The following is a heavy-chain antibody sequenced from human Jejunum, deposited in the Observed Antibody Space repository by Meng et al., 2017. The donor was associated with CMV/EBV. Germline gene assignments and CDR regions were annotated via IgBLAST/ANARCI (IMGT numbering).Heavy chain of an antibody. V-gene: IGHV3-30*02. CDR1: AFTFSRSG. CDR3: AKDRVPED. CDR2: IRSDDRDK. J-gene: IGHJ4*02. Sequence: SLSCGAAAFTFSRSGMHWVRQAPGKGLEWVAFIRSDDRDKYYADSVKGRFTISSDNSKNILYLQMNSLRVEDTAVYYCAKDRVPEDWGQGTLVTVSS.